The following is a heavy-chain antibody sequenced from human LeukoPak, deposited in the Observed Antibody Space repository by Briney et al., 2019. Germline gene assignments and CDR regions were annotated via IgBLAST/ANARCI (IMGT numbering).Heavy chain of an antibody. J-gene: IGHJ4*02. CDR1: GGSFSGYY. CDR3: ARLSGVRGAHRPTGRLDY. V-gene: IGHV4-34*01. D-gene: IGHD3-10*02. Sequence: SETLSLTCAVYGGSFSGYYWSWIRQPPGKGLEWIGEINHSGSTNYNPSLKSRVTISVDTSKNQFSLKLSSVTAADTAVYYCARLSGVRGAHRPTGRLDYWGQGTLVTVSS. CDR2: INHSGST.